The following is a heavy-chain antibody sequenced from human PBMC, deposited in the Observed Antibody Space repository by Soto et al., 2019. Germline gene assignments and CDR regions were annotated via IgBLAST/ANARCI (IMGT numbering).Heavy chain of an antibody. D-gene: IGHD3-10*01. Sequence: GASVKVSCKASVYTFTRYDMHWVRQAAGQGLAWMGRINEINGNAYYLQRFQGRATFTRDTYASTGYMELSNLISGDRAVYYCVVSHRWFAFHYLGQGNVVNVSS. V-gene: IGHV1-3*01. CDR2: INEINGNA. CDR3: VVSHRWFAFHY. CDR1: VYTFTRYD. J-gene: IGHJ4*02.